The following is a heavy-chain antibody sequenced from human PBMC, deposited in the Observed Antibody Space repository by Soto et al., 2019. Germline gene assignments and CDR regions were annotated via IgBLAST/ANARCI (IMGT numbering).Heavy chain of an antibody. CDR1: GGSFSGYY. J-gene: IGHJ6*02. Sequence: SETLSLTCAVYGGSFSGYYWSWIRQPPGKGLEWIGEINHSGSTNYNPSLKSRVTISVDTSKNQFSLKLSSVTAADTAVYYCARGRAAASPGMVYYYYGMDVWGQGTTVTVS. V-gene: IGHV4-34*01. CDR2: INHSGST. CDR3: ARGRAAASPGMVYYYYGMDV. D-gene: IGHD6-13*01.